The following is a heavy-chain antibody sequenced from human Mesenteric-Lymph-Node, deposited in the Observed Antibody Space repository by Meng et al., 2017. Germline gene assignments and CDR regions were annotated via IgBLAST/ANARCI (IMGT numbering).Heavy chain of an antibody. V-gene: IGHV4-61*02. D-gene: IGHD4-23*01. CDR3: ARAYYGGTPYYYYYGMDV. Sequence: LRLSCTVSGGSISSGSYYWSWIRQPAGKGLEWIVRIYTSGSTNYNPSLKSRVTISVDTSKNQFSLKLSSVTAADTAVYYCARAYYGGTPYYYYYGMDVWGQGTTVTVSS. CDR1: GGSISSGSYY. CDR2: IYTSGST. J-gene: IGHJ6*02.